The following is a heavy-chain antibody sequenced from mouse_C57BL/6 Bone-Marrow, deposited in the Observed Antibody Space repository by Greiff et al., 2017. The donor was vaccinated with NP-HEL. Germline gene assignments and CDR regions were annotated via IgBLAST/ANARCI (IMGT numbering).Heavy chain of an antibody. J-gene: IGHJ2*01. CDR2: IRSKSNNYAT. V-gene: IGHV10-1*01. CDR1: GFSFTTYA. D-gene: IGHD4-1*01. CDR3: VRELGRRGYYFDY. Sequence: EVMLVESGGGLVQPKGSLKLSCAASGFSFTTYAMNWVRQAPGKGLEWVARIRSKSNNYATYYADSVKDRFTISRDDSESMLYLQMNNLKTEDTAMYYCVRELGRRGYYFDYWGQGTTLTVSS.